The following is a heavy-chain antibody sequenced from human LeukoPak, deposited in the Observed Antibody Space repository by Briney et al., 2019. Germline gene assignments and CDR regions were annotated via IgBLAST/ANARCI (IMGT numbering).Heavy chain of an antibody. Sequence: GGSLRLSCAASGFTFSSHAMSWVRQAPGKGPEWVSGIIESGGGTHYADSVKGQFTIFRDNSKNMVYLQMNSLRAEDTAIYYCAKGMGVTTVFDHWGQGTLVTVSP. CDR3: AKGMGVTTVFDH. CDR2: IIESGGGT. D-gene: IGHD1-26*01. J-gene: IGHJ4*02. V-gene: IGHV3-23*01. CDR1: GFTFSSHA.